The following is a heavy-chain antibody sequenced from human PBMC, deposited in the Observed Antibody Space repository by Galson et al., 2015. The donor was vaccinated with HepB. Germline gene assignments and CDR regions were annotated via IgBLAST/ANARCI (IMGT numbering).Heavy chain of an antibody. J-gene: IGHJ6*02. CDR1: GFTFSGSG. CDR3: TRPGYGSSWFLDYSHGMDI. D-gene: IGHD6-13*01. Sequence: SLRLSCAASGFTFSGSGIHWVRLASGKGLEWVGRIRNRANNYATAYAASVRGRFTVSRDDSKNTAYLQTNSLKTEDTAVYYCTRPGYGSSWFLDYSHGMDIWGQGTTVIVS. V-gene: IGHV3-73*01. CDR2: IRNRANNYAT.